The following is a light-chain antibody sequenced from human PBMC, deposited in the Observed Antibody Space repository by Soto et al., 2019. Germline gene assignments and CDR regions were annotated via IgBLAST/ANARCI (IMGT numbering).Light chain of an antibody. Sequence: EIVLTQSPGTLSLSPGERATLSCRASQSVTSSYLAWYQQKPGQAPRLLICGASSRATGIPDRFSGSGSGTDFTLPISRLEPEDFAVYYCQQFATSPLTFGQGTRLE. CDR3: QQFATSPLT. V-gene: IGKV3-20*01. J-gene: IGKJ5*01. CDR1: QSVTSSY. CDR2: GAS.